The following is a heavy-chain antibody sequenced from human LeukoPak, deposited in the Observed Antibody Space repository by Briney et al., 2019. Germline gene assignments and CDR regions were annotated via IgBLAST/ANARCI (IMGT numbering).Heavy chain of an antibody. CDR2: ISSSGSTI. CDR1: GSTFSSYE. J-gene: IGHJ6*04. V-gene: IGHV3-48*03. D-gene: IGHD3-10*02. CDR3: AVLGITMIGGV. Sequence: GSLRLSCAASGSTFSSYEMNWVRQAPGKGLEWVSYISSSGSTIYYADSVKGRFTISRDNAKNSLYLQMNSLRAEDTAVYYCAVLGITMIGGVWGKGTTVTISS.